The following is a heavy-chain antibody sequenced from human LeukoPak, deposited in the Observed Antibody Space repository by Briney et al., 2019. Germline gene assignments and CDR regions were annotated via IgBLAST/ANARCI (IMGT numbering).Heavy chain of an antibody. Sequence: GGYLRRYCAASGFTFSSYWMSWVRQAPGKGLEWVANIKQDGSEKYYVDSVKGRFTISRDNAKNSLYLQMNSLRAEDTAVYYCARQGGYNYALLRNWFDPWGQGTLVTVSS. J-gene: IGHJ5*02. CDR1: GFTFSSYW. V-gene: IGHV3-7*01. CDR2: IKQDGSEK. CDR3: ARQGGYNYALLRNWFDP. D-gene: IGHD5-18*01.